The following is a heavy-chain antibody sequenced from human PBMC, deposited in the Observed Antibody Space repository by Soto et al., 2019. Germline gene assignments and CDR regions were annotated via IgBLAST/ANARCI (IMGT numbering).Heavy chain of an antibody. V-gene: IGHV3-23*01. J-gene: IGHJ2*01. Sequence: EVQLLESGGGLVQPGGSLRLSCAASGFTFRSYAMNWVRQAPGKGLEWVSSVSGSGTSTYYEDSVKGRFTISRDNSNNTLFLQLNSLRAEDTAVYYCAKDLVKGVGWSFDLWGRGTLVTVSS. CDR3: AKDLVKGVGWSFDL. CDR1: GFTFRSYA. D-gene: IGHD6-13*01. CDR2: VSGSGTST.